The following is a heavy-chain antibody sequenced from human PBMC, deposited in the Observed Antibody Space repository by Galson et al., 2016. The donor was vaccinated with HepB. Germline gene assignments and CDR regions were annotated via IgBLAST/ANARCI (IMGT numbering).Heavy chain of an antibody. D-gene: IGHD1-7*01. Sequence: SLRLSCAASGFTFSNFGMHWVRQAPGKGLEWVAVISFDGDYMYYVDSMKGRFTISRDNSKNTLYLDMSSLRAEDTAVYYCARDSVELRHLYYGMDVWGQGTRVTVSS. V-gene: IGHV3-30*03. J-gene: IGHJ6*02. CDR3: ARDSVELRHLYYGMDV. CDR1: GFTFSNFG. CDR2: ISFDGDYM.